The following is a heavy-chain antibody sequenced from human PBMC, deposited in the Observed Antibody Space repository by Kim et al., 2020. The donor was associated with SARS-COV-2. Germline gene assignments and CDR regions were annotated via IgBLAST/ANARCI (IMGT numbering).Heavy chain of an antibody. D-gene: IGHD5-18*01. CDR3: AKGTGLDTAMVNPDY. CDR2: INSDGSST. V-gene: IGHV3-74*01. J-gene: IGHJ4*02. Sequence: GGSLRLSCAASGFTFSSYWMHWVRQAPGKGLVWVSRINSDGSSTSYADSVKGRFTISRDNAKNTLYLQMNSLRAEDTAVYYCAKGTGLDTAMVNPDYWGQGTLVTVSS. CDR1: GFTFSSYW.